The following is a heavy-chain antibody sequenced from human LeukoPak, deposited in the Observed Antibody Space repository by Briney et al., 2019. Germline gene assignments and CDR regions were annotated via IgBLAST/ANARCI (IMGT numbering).Heavy chain of an antibody. CDR2: ISYDGSNK. D-gene: IGHD6-19*01. J-gene: IGHJ4*02. Sequence: GGSLRLSCAASGFTFSSYAMHWVRQAPGKGLEWVAVISYDGSNKYYADSVKGRFTISRDNSKNTLYLQMNSLRADDTATYYCAKWDNSGWYSFDYWGQGTLVTVSS. V-gene: IGHV3-30-3*02. CDR1: GFTFSSYA. CDR3: AKWDNSGWYSFDY.